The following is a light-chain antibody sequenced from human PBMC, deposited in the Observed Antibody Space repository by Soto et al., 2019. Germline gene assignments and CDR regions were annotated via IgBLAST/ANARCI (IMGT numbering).Light chain of an antibody. CDR3: SSYADSNIVV. CDR2: EVN. V-gene: IGLV2-8*01. Sequence: QSALTQPPSASGSPGQSVTISCTGTSSDVGRYNYVSWYQQHPDKAPKLMIYEVNKRPSGVPDRFSGSKSGNTASLTVSGLQAEDEADYYCSSYADSNIVVFGGGTKVTVL. J-gene: IGLJ2*01. CDR1: SSDVGRYNY.